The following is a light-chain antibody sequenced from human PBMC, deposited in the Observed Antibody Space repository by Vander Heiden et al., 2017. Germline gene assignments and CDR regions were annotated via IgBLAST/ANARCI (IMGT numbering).Light chain of an antibody. V-gene: IGKV3-15*01. CDR3: QENNNWGT. Sequence: EIVMTQSPATLSGSTGERAPLSCRAKQSVSSNLAWYQQKPGQAPRLLNDGASSRGTGIPGRFSGSGSRKEFTLTSSSLQSEDFAVYYCQENNNWGTFGQGTKVEIK. CDR1: QSVSSN. J-gene: IGKJ1*01. CDR2: GAS.